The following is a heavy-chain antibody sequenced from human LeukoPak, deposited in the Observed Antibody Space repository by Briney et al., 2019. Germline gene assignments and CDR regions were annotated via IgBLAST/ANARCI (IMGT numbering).Heavy chain of an antibody. V-gene: IGHV4-59*01. CDR1: GRSMSSYY. D-gene: IGHD5/OR15-5a*01. Sequence: PSDTLSLTCTVSGRSMSSYYWRWIRHPPGKGLEWIGYIFYSGCTNYNPYFKSRVNISLDTSKIQFSLKLSSVTAADTAVYYCARDRRYSLYDSNQPRFLDYWGQGTLVTVSS. CDR2: IFYSGCT. CDR3: ARDRRYSLYDSNQPRFLDY. J-gene: IGHJ4*02.